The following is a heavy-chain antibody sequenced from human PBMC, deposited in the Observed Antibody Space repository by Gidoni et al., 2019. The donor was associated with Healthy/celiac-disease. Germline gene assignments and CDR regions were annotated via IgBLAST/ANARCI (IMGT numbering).Heavy chain of an antibody. D-gene: IGHD2-15*01. Sequence: QVQLVESGGGVVQPGRSLRLSCAASGFTFSSYAMHWVRQAPGKGLEWVAVISYDGSNKYYADSVKGRFTISRDNSKNTLYLQMNSLRAEDTAVYYCARAFEVEAFDIWGQGTMVTVSS. CDR2: ISYDGSNK. V-gene: IGHV3-30-3*01. J-gene: IGHJ3*02. CDR3: ARAFEVEAFDI. CDR1: GFTFSSYA.